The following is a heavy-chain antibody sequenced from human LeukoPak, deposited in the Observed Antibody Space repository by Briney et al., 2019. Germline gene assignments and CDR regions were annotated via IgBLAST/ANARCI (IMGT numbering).Heavy chain of an antibody. V-gene: IGHV3-48*03. Sequence: GGSLRLSCAASGFTFSSYEMNGVGQAPGQGREWGSYISSSGSTIYYADSVKGRFTISRDNAKNSLYLQMNSLRAEDTAVYYCARDMRTTTVTTYWGQGTLVTVSS. CDR3: ARDMRTTTVTTY. D-gene: IGHD4-17*01. CDR2: ISSSGSTI. CDR1: GFTFSSYE. J-gene: IGHJ4*02.